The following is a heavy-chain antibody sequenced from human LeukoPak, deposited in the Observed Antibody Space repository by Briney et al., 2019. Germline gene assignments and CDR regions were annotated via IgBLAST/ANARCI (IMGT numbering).Heavy chain of an antibody. CDR1: GFTFSDYY. CDR3: ARALKYQLRGTTLHFDP. D-gene: IGHD2-2*01. V-gene: IGHV3-11*06. Sequence: PGGSLRLSCAASGFTFSDYYMSWIRQAPGRGLEWISYISKTSRYTNYADSVKGRFTISRDNAKKSLYLQMNSLRAEDTALYYCARALKYQLRGTTLHFDPWGQGTLVTVSS. J-gene: IGHJ5*02. CDR2: ISKTSRYT.